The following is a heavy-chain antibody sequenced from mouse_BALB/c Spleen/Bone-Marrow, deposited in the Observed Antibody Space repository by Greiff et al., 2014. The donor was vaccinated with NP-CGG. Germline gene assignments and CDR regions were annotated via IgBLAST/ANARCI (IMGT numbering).Heavy chain of an antibody. CDR1: GYTFTSYN. J-gene: IGHJ2*01. D-gene: IGHD2-2*01. CDR3: ARGDGYDSDYFDY. V-gene: IGHV1-12*01. CDR2: IYPGNGDT. Sequence: QVQLKESGAELVKPGASVKMSCKASGYTFTSYNMHWVKQTPGQGLEWIGAIYPGNGDTSYNQKFKGKATLTADKSSSTAYMQLSSLTSEDSAVYYCARGDGYDSDYFDYWGQGTTLTVSS.